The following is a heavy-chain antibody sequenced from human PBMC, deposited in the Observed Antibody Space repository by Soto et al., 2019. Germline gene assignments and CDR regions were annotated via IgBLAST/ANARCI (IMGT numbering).Heavy chain of an antibody. Sequence: QVQLVQSGAEVKEPGASVKVSCKASGYPFTSYSFSWVRQAPGQGLEWMGWSSAYNGDTRYAQKFQGRVTMTADPYTDTAYIELRNLRSDDTGVYYCAREGAVVGSAVYYGVDVWGQGTMVTVS. D-gene: IGHD2-15*01. V-gene: IGHV1-18*04. CDR2: SSAYNGDT. CDR3: AREGAVVGSAVYYGVDV. CDR1: GYPFTSYS. J-gene: IGHJ6*02.